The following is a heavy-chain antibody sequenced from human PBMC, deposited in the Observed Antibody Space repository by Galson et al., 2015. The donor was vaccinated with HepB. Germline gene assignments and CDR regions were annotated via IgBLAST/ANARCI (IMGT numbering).Heavy chain of an antibody. CDR1: GYSISRSNW. CDR2: IYYSGTT. CDR3: TGKSGHYVDF. Sequence: ETLSLSCAVSGYSISRSNWWGWIRQTPGKGLEWIGYIYYSGTTYYNPSLKSRVTVSMDTSKNQFSLKLRSVTAVYTAVYYCTGKSGHYVDFWGQGTLVTVSS. D-gene: IGHD3-10*02. J-gene: IGHJ4*02. V-gene: IGHV4-28*01.